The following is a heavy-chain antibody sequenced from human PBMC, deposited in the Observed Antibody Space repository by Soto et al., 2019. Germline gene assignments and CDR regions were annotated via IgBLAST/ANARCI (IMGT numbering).Heavy chain of an antibody. CDR2: ISGSGGST. D-gene: IGHD3-10*01. V-gene: IGHV3-23*01. J-gene: IGHJ4*02. Sequence: PGGSLRLSWVASGLTFSSYAMSWARQAPGKGLEWVSAISGSGGSTYYADSVKGRFTISRDNSKNTLYLQMNSLRAEDTAVYYCAKEPYGNSGPYWGQGTLVPVSS. CDR1: GLTFSSYA. CDR3: AKEPYGNSGPY.